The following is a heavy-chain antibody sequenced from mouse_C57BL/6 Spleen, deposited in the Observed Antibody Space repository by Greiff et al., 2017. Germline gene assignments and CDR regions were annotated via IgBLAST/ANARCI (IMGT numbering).Heavy chain of an antibody. CDR3: ASLAITTVVATDAMDY. J-gene: IGHJ4*01. V-gene: IGHV1-59*01. CDR2: IDPSDSYT. CDR1: GYTFTSYW. Sequence: QVQLQQSGAELVRPGTSVKLSCKASGYTFTSYWMHWVKQRPGQGLEWIGVIDPSDSYTNYNQKFKGKATLTVDTSSSTAYMQLSSLTSEDSAVYYCASLAITTVVATDAMDYWGQGTSVTVSS. D-gene: IGHD1-1*01.